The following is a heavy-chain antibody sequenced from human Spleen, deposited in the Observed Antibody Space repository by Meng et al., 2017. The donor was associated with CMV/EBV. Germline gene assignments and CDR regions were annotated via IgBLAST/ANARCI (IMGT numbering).Heavy chain of an antibody. CDR1: GYSFTNYW. D-gene: IGHD1-1*01. CDR2: IYPGDSDP. V-gene: IGHV5-51*01. Sequence: GGSLRLSCKGSGYSFTNYWIGWVRQMPGKGLEWMGIIYPGDSDPRYSPSFQGQVTISANKSISTAYLQWSSLKASDTAMYYCARQGPNWVLDAFDIWGQGTLVTVSS. J-gene: IGHJ3*02. CDR3: ARQGPNWVLDAFDI.